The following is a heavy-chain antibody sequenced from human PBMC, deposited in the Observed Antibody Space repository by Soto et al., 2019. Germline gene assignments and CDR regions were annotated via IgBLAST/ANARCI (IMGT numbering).Heavy chain of an antibody. J-gene: IGHJ4*02. V-gene: IGHV4-59*08. CDR3: ARRRSHPFDFDY. CDR1: GGSISSYY. D-gene: IGHD3-3*01. CDR2: TYYSGST. Sequence: SETLSHTCTVSGGSISSYYWIWIRQPPGKGLEWIGYTYYSGSTNYNPSLKSRVTISVDTSKNQFSLKLSSVTAADTAVYYCARRRSHPFDFDYWGQGTLVTVSS.